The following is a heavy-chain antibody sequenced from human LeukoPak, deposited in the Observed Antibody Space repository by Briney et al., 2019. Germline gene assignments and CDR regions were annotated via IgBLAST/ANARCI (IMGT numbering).Heavy chain of an antibody. CDR3: ARVLVKTLGSYFHDDY. V-gene: IGHV1-69*01. Sequence: GSSVKVSCKASGGTFSSYAISWVRQAPGQGLEWMGGIIPIFGTANYAQKFQGRVTITADESTSTAYMELSSLRSEDTAVYYCARVLVKTLGSYFHDDYWGQGTLVTVSS. J-gene: IGHJ4*02. D-gene: IGHD1-26*01. CDR1: GGTFSSYA. CDR2: IIPIFGTA.